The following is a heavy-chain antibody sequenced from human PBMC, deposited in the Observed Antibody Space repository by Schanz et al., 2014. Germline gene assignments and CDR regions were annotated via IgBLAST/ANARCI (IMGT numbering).Heavy chain of an antibody. V-gene: IGHV1-2*06. CDR2: INPNSGGT. CDR3: AKDRVGALYYFDY. Sequence: QVHLVQSGSEVKKPGASVKVSCKASRYPFTAYYMNWVRQAPGQGLEWMGRINPNSGGTNYAQKFQGRVTMTRDTSISTAYMELSRLRYDDTAVYYCAKDRVGALYYFDYWGQGTLVTVSS. J-gene: IGHJ4*02. CDR1: RYPFTAYY. D-gene: IGHD1-26*01.